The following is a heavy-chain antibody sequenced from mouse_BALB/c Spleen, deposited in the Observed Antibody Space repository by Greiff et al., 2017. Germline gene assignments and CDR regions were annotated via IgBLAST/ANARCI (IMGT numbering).Heavy chain of an antibody. CDR1: GYNFTSYW. J-gene: IGHJ1*01. CDR3: ARSQYFDV. V-gene: IGHV1-55*01. Sequence: QVQLQQPGAELVKPGTSVKLSCKASGYNFTSYWINWVKLRPGQGLEWIGDIYPGSGSTNYNEKLKSKATLTVDTSSSTAYMQLSSLASEDSALYYCARSQYFDVWGAGTTVTVSS. CDR2: IYPGSGST.